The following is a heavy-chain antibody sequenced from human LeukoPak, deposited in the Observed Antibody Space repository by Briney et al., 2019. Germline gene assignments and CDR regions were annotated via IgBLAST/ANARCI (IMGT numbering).Heavy chain of an antibody. Sequence: SETLSLTCAVSGASTTGGYYWTWIRQPPGKGLEWIGYLGNPNYNPSLKSRVTISGDRSKNQFSLKLNSVTTADTAVYYCATYRGGGRGVGYWGQGTLVTVSS. V-gene: IGHV4-61*08. D-gene: IGHD6-19*01. CDR1: GASTTGGYY. CDR2: LGNP. CDR3: ATYRGGGRGVGY. J-gene: IGHJ4*02.